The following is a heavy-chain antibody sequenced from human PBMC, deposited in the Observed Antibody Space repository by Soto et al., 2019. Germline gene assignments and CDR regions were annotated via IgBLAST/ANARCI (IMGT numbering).Heavy chain of an antibody. J-gene: IGHJ3*01. CDR2: IKADGSST. D-gene: IGHD5-18*01. CDR1: GFTFSSYW. Sequence: EVQLVESGGGLVQPGGSLRLSCAASGFTFSSYWMHWVRQVPGKGLVWVARIKADGSSTNYADSVKGRFTISRDNAQNTLFLQINSLTAEDTAVYYCARGINGYYAFDVWCQGTMVTVSS. V-gene: IGHV3-74*01. CDR3: ARGINGYYAFDV.